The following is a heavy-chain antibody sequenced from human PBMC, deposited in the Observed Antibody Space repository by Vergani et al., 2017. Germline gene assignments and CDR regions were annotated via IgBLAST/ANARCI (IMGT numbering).Heavy chain of an antibody. Sequence: EVQLVESGGGLVQPGGSLRLSCAASGFTFSSYWMSWVRQAPGKGLECVANIKQDGSEKYYVDSVKGRFTISRDNAKNSLYLQMNSLRAEDTAVYYCARDGALDPYCSSTSCYAVDYWGQGTLVTVSS. CDR2: IKQDGSEK. V-gene: IGHV3-7*01. CDR3: ARDGALDPYCSSTSCYAVDY. J-gene: IGHJ4*02. CDR1: GFTFSSYW. D-gene: IGHD2-2*01.